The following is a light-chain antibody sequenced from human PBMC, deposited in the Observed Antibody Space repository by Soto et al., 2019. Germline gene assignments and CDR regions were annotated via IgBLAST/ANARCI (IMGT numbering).Light chain of an antibody. CDR1: QSLNTA. CDR2: TAS. V-gene: IGKV1-5*03. J-gene: IGKJ1*01. Sequence: GDRVTIPCRASQSLNTALAWCQQKPGKAPRLLIYTASNLESGVPSRFSGSGSGTEFTLTISSLQPDDFATYYCQQHISYPRTFGQGTKVEIK. CDR3: QQHISYPRT.